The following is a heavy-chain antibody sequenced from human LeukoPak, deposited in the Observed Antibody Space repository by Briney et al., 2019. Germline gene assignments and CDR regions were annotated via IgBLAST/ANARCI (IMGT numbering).Heavy chain of an antibody. CDR1: GGSISSSSYY. CDR2: IYYSGST. V-gene: IGHV4-39*01. Sequence: PSETLSLTCTVSGGSISSSSYYWGWIRQPPGKGLEWIGSIYYSGSTYYNPSLKSRVTISVDTSKNQFSLKLSSVTAADTAVYYCARRRGWSIDCWGQGTLVTVSS. D-gene: IGHD6-19*01. J-gene: IGHJ4*02. CDR3: ARRRGWSIDC.